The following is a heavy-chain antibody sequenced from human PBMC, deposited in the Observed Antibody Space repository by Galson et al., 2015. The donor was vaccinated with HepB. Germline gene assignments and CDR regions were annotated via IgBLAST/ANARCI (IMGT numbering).Heavy chain of an antibody. J-gene: IGHJ5*02. CDR2: IYHSGST. Sequence: TLSLPCAVSGGSISSGGYSWSWIRPPPGPCLEWIGYIYHSGSTYYNPSLKSRVTISVDRSKNQFSLKLSSVTAADTAVYYCARAGVGYCSGGSCYPMWFDPWGQGTLVTVSS. V-gene: IGHV4-30-2*01. D-gene: IGHD2-15*01. CDR1: GGSISSGGYS. CDR3: ARAGVGYCSGGSCYPMWFDP.